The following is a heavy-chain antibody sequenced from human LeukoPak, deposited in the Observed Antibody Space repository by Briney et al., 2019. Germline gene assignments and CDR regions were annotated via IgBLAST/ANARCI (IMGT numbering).Heavy chain of an antibody. V-gene: IGHV3-15*01. CDR1: GFTFSNAW. D-gene: IGHD6-19*01. CDR2: IKSKTDGGTT. J-gene: IGHJ4*02. Sequence: GGSLRLSCAASGFTFSNAWMSWVRQAPGKGLEWVGRIKSKTDGGTTDYAAPVKGRFTISRDDSENTLYLQMNSLKTEDTAVYYCTTGSSGWYVPNYWGQGTLVTVSS. CDR3: TTGSSGWYVPNY.